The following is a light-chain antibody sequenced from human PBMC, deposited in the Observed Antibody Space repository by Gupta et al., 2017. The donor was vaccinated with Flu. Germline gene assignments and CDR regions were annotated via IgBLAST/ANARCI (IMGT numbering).Light chain of an antibody. Sequence: PSSLSASVGDRVTITCRASQSVSNFLNWYQQKPGKAPKLLIYGASTLQGGVPSRFIGSGSGTDFTLTINRLQPEDFATYYCQHGDSTPNTFGRGTTVDIK. V-gene: IGKV1-39*01. CDR1: QSVSNF. CDR2: GAS. CDR3: QHGDSTPNT. J-gene: IGKJ4*02.